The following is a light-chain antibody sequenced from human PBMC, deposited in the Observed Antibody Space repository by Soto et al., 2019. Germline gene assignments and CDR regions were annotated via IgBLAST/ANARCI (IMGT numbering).Light chain of an antibody. CDR2: GAS. CDR1: QSVSNNY. Sequence: EMVLPQAPGTLSLSPGERATLSCRSSQSVSNNYLAWYQQKPGQAPRLLIYGASNRATGIPDRFSGSGSGTDFTLTVTRLEPEDSAVYYCPQYARSPLTFGGGTTVDIK. V-gene: IGKV3-20*01. J-gene: IGKJ4*01. CDR3: PQYARSPLT.